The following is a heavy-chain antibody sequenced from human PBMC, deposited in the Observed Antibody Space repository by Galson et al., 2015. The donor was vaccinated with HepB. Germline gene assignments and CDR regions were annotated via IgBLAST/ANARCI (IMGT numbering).Heavy chain of an antibody. CDR2: ISTSGSTT. D-gene: IGHD5-18*01. CDR1: GFTFSDYY. Sequence: SLRLSCAASGFTFSDYYMSWIRQGPERGLEWVSYISTSGSTTLYADSVKGRFTISRDNAKNSLYLQMNCLRAEDTAVYYCARGQGGYSYGHISWGQGTLVTVSS. V-gene: IGHV3-11*01. CDR3: ARGQGGYSYGHIS. J-gene: IGHJ4*02.